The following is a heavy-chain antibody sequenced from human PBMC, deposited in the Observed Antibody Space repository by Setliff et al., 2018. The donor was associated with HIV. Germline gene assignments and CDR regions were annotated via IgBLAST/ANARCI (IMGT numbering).Heavy chain of an antibody. V-gene: IGHV4-39*07. CDR1: GGSISSSSYY. D-gene: IGHD6-25*01. CDR3: ASGHSGSFDY. J-gene: IGHJ4*02. Sequence: SETLSLTCTVSGGSISSSSYYWGWIRQPPGKGLEWIGHIYYTGSTYYNPSLKSRVTISVDTSKNQFSLKLSSVTAADTAMYYCASGHSGSFDYWGQGTLVTVSS. CDR2: IYYTGST.